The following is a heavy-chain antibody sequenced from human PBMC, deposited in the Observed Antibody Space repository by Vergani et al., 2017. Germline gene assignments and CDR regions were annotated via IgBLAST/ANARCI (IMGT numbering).Heavy chain of an antibody. CDR3: AAEWGIAVAGAHTPLNAFDI. V-gene: IGHV1-58*01. Sequence: QMQLVQSGPEVKKPGTSVKVSCKASGFTFTSSAVQWVRQARGQRLEWIGWIVVGSGNTNYAQKFQERVPITRDMSTSTAYMELSSLRSEDTAVYYCAAEWGIAVAGAHTPLNAFDIWGQGTMVTVSS. D-gene: IGHD6-19*01. CDR2: IVVGSGNT. CDR1: GFTFTSSA. J-gene: IGHJ3*02.